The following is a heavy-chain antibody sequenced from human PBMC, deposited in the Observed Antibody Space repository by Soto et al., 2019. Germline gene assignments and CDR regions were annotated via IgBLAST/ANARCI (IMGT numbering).Heavy chain of an antibody. V-gene: IGHV4-34*01. Sequence: DTLSLTCAVYGVSFSDYYWSWIRQPPGKGLEWIGEINHSGSTNYNASLKSRVTISVDTSKNQFSLKLRSVTAADTAMYYCAGFFGYKYGRVDPWGQGTQVTVSS. CDR1: GVSFSDYY. CDR2: INHSGST. J-gene: IGHJ5*02. D-gene: IGHD5-18*01. CDR3: AGFFGYKYGRVDP.